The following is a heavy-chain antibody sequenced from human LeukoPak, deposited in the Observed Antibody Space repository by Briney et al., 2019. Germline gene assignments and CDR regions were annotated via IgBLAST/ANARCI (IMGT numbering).Heavy chain of an antibody. Sequence: ASVKVSCKASGYTFISYGISWVRQAPGQGLEWMGWISAYNGNTNYAQKLQGRVTMTTDTSTSTAYMELRSLRSDDTAVYYCATTSNYYDSSGYYAPIDYWGQGTLVTVSS. V-gene: IGHV1-18*01. D-gene: IGHD3-22*01. CDR3: ATTSNYYDSSGYYAPIDY. J-gene: IGHJ4*02. CDR1: GYTFISYG. CDR2: ISAYNGNT.